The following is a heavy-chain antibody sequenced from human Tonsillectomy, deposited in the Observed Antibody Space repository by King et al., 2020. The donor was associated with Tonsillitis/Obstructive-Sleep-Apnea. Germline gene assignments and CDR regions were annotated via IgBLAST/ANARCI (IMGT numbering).Heavy chain of an antibody. V-gene: IGHV4-34*01. CDR2: INHSGST. Sequence: VQLQQWGAGLLKPSETLSLTCAVYGVSFSGYYWSWIRQPPGKGLEWIGEINHSGSTNYNPSLKSRVTISVDTSKNQFSLKLSSVTAADTAVYYCARLAAACYSWFDPWGQGTLVTVSS. CDR3: ARLAAACYSWFDP. D-gene: IGHD6-13*01. CDR1: GVSFSGYY. J-gene: IGHJ5*02.